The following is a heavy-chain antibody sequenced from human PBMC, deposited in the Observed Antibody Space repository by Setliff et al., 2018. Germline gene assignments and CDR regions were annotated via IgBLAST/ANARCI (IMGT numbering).Heavy chain of an antibody. D-gene: IGHD3-10*01. V-gene: IGHV4-34*01. CDR3: ARLSWDGLRYHGLDV. CDR2: SNHGGST. Sequence: SETLSLTCAVYGDSFSDYYWSWIRQPPGKGLEWIGESNHGGSTSYHPSLKSRVTISVDTSTNQFSLKLRSVTAADTAVYYCARLSWDGLRYHGLDVWGQGTTVTVSS. J-gene: IGHJ6*02. CDR1: GDSFSDYY.